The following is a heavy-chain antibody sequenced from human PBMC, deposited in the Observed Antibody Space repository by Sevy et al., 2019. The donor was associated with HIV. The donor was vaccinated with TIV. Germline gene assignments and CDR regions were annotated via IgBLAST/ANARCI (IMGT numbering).Heavy chain of an antibody. CDR2: VIASVNMA. CDR3: ATAMPCGGDCYYFDS. CDR1: GGTFSTYI. D-gene: IGHD2-21*02. J-gene: IGHJ4*02. Sequence: ASVKVSCKASGGTFSTYIINWVRQAPGQGLEWMGGVIASVNMANSAQKFQGRVTITADGSTSTAYMELSRLTSEDTVIYYCATAMPCGGDCYYFDSWGQGTRVTVSS. V-gene: IGHV1-69*10.